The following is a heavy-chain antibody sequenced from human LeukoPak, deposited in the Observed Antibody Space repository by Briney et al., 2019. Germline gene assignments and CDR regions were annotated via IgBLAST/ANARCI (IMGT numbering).Heavy chain of an antibody. D-gene: IGHD5-12*01. V-gene: IGHV4-39*07. J-gene: IGHJ6*03. CDR2: INHSGST. CDR1: GGSISSSSYY. Sequence: SETLSLTCTVSGGSISSSSYYWGWIRQPPGTGLEWIGEINHSGSTNYNPSLKSRVTISVDTSKNQFSLKLSSVTAADTAVYYCARLCLPKIVARKKRFYYYYMDVWGKGTTVTVSS. CDR3: ARLCLPKIVARKKRFYYYYMDV.